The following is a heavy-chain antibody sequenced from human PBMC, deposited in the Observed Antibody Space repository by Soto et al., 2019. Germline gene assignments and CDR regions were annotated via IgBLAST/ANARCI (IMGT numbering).Heavy chain of an antibody. CDR2: IYYSGST. V-gene: IGHV4-39*01. D-gene: IGHD2-8*01. J-gene: IGHJ4*02. CDR3: ARHLYGFDY. CDR1: GGSISSSSYY. Sequence: SETLSLTCTVSGGSISSSSYYWGWIRQPPGKGLEWIGSIYYSGSTYYNPSLKSRVTISVDTSKNQFSLKLSSETAADTAVYYCARHLYGFDYWGQGTLVTVSS.